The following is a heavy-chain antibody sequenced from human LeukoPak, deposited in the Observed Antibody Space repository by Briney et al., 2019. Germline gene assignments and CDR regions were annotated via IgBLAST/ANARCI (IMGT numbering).Heavy chain of an antibody. CDR1: GFTFSDYW. CDR2: IKQDGSEK. D-gene: IGHD3-10*01. V-gene: IGHV3-7*01. CDR3: AREGRGGFDS. J-gene: IGHJ4*02. Sequence: PGGSLRLSCVASGFTFSDYWMSWVRQAPGKGLEWVANIKQDGSEKEFVDSVKDRFTISRDNAKNSLYLQMNSLRADDTAVYYCAREGRGGFDSWGQGTLVTVSS.